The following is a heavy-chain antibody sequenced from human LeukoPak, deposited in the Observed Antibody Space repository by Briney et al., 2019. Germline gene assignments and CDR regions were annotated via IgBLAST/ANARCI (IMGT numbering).Heavy chain of an antibody. CDR1: GYTFTGYY. Sequence: ASVKVSCKASGYTFTGYYMHWVRQAPGQGLEWMGWINPNSGGTNYAQKFQGRVTMTRDTSISTAYMELSGLRSDDTAVYYCARDLRDGYNLYYFDYWGQGTLVTVSS. CDR2: INPNSGGT. CDR3: ARDLRDGYNLYYFDY. D-gene: IGHD5-24*01. J-gene: IGHJ4*02. V-gene: IGHV1-2*02.